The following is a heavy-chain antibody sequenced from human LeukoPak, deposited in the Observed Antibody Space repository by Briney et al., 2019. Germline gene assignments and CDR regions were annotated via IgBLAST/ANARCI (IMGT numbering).Heavy chain of an antibody. J-gene: IGHJ6*03. D-gene: IGHD5-18*01. CDR3: AREDRYSYGYGYYHYYMDV. CDR1: GGSISSGNYY. CDR2: IYTSGST. V-gene: IGHV4-61*02. Sequence: SETLSLTCTVSGGSISSGNYYWTWIRQPAGKGLEWIGRIYTSGSTEYNPSLQSRVTISLDTSKNQFSLKLSSVTATDTAVYHCAREDRYSYGYGYYHYYMDVWGKGTTVTISS.